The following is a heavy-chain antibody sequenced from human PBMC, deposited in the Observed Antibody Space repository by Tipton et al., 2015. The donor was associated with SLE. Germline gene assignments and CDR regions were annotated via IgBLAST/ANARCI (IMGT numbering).Heavy chain of an antibody. CDR2: MNEDGTEK. J-gene: IGHJ4*02. V-gene: IGHV3-7*01. CDR1: GFTFNSYW. Sequence: SLRLSCVGSGFTFNSYWMAWVRQAPGKGLEWVANMNEDGTEKHHLDSVKGRFTISRDNAKNSLYLQMNSLRVEDTAVYYCARAGTTGWFVDYWGQGTLVTVSS. D-gene: IGHD1-1*01. CDR3: ARAGTTGWFVDY.